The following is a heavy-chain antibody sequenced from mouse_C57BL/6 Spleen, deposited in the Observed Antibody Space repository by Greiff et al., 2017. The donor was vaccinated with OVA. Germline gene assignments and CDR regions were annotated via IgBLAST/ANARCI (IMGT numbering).Heavy chain of an antibody. CDR3: ARMSDYVYAMDD. V-gene: IGHV1-54*01. D-gene: IGHD2-13*01. CDR2: INPGSGGT. Sequence: VKLMESGAELVRPGTSVKVSCKASGYAFTNYLIEWVKQRPGTGLEWIGVINPGSGGTNYNEKFKGKATLTADKSSSTAYMQLSSLTSEDAAVYFCARMSDYVYAMDDWGQGTSVTVSS. J-gene: IGHJ4*01. CDR1: GYAFTNYL.